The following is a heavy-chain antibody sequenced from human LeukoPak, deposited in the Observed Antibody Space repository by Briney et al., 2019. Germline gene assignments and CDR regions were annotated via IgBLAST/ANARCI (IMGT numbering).Heavy chain of an antibody. Sequence: ASVKVSCKASGGTFSSYAISWVRQAPGQGLEWMGGIIPIFGIANYAQKFQGRVTITADESTSTAYMELSSLRSEDTAVYYCAWTPWTQLWPARVDVWGQGTTVTVSS. D-gene: IGHD5-18*01. V-gene: IGHV1-69*13. CDR2: IIPIFGIA. CDR1: GGTFSSYA. J-gene: IGHJ6*02. CDR3: AWTPWTQLWPARVDV.